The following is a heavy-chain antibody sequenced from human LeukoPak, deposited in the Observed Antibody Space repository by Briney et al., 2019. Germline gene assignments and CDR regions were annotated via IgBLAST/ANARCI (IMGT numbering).Heavy chain of an antibody. Sequence: GGSLRLSCAASGFTFSSYSMNWVRQAPGKGLEWVSSISSSSSYIYYADSVKGRFTISRDNAKNSLYLQMNSLRAEDTAVHYCARGRPWDSSSSEVDYWGQGTLVTVSS. D-gene: IGHD6-6*01. CDR2: ISSSSSYI. CDR1: GFTFSSYS. J-gene: IGHJ4*02. CDR3: ARGRPWDSSSSEVDY. V-gene: IGHV3-21*01.